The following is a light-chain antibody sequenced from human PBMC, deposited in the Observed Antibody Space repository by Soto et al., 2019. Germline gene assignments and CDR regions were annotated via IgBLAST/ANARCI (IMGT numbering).Light chain of an antibody. CDR1: SSDVGGYNY. CDR2: EVS. CDR3: SSYTSISPYV. V-gene: IGLV2-14*01. Sequence: QSALTQPASVSGSPGQSITISCTGTSSDVGGYNYVSWYQQHPGKAPKLMIYEVSNRPSGVSNRFSGSKSGNTASLTISGLQAEDEADYYCSSYTSISPYVFGTGPSSPS. J-gene: IGLJ1*01.